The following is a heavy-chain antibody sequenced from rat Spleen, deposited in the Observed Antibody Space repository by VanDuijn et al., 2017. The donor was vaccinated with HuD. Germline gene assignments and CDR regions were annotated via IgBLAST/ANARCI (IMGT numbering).Heavy chain of an antibody. CDR3: ARDQLRRANFDY. CDR1: GFTFNNCD. J-gene: IGHJ2*01. CDR2: ISPGGGNT. Sequence: EVQLVESGGGLVQPGRSLKLSCVASGFTFNNCDMAWVRQTPTKGLEWVASISPGGGNTHYRDSVKGRFTVSRDNAKNTLFLQMDSLRSEDTATYYCARDQLRRANFDYWGQGVMVTVSS. V-gene: IGHV5S13*01. D-gene: IGHD1-11*01.